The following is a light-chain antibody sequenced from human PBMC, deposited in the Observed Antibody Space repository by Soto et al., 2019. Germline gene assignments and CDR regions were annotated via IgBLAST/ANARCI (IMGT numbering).Light chain of an antibody. CDR3: QQYDDWPIT. Sequence: IMLTQSPATLSLSPGARATLSCRASQSVRSNLAWYQHKTGQAPRLLIYDGSTRALGIPARFSGSESGTEFTLTISSLHSEDFAVYFCQQYDDWPITFGQGTRLEI. V-gene: IGKV3-15*01. CDR1: QSVRSN. J-gene: IGKJ5*01. CDR2: DGS.